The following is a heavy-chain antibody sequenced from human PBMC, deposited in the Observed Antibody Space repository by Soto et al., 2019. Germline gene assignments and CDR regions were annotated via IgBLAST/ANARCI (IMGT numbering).Heavy chain of an antibody. CDR2: IIPIFGTA. CDR3: GRVLYDSSGYYYGSGSY. D-gene: IGHD3-22*01. Sequence: AAVKASCRACVSNFIRYVINSVRRTPGQGLERMGGIIPIFGTANYAQKFRVRVTITADESTSTAYMELSSLRSEYRAVYYCGRVLYDSSGYYYGSGSYWGQGTLVTVSS. V-gene: IGHV1-69*13. J-gene: IGHJ4*02. CDR1: VSNFIRYV.